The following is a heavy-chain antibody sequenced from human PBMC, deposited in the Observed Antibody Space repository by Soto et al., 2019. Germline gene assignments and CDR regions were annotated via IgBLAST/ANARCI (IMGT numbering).Heavy chain of an antibody. Sequence: SETLSLTCTVSGGSISSGGYYWSWIRQHPGKGLEWIGYIYYSGGTYYNPSLKSRVTISVDTSKNQFSLKLSSVTAADTAVYYCARGYCSGGSCYRDHDAFDIWGQGTMVTVSS. CDR2: IYYSGGT. J-gene: IGHJ3*02. D-gene: IGHD2-15*01. CDR1: GGSISSGGYY. V-gene: IGHV4-31*03. CDR3: ARGYCSGGSCYRDHDAFDI.